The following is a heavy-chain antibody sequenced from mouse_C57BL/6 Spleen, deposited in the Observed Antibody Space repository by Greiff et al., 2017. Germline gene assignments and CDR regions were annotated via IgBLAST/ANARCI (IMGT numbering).Heavy chain of an antibody. CDR2: INPSSGYT. CDR1: GYTFTSYT. Sequence: QVQLQQSGAELARPGASVKMSCKASGYTFTSYTMHWVKQRPGQGLEWIGDINPSSGYTKYNQKFKDKATLTADKSSSTAYMQLSSLTSEDSAVYYCARSSPGGFAYWGQGTLVTVSA. J-gene: IGHJ3*01. V-gene: IGHV1-4*01. CDR3: ARSSPGGFAY.